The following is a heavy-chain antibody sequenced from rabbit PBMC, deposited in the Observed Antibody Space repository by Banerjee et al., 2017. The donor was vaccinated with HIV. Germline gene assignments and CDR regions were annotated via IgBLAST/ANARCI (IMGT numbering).Heavy chain of an antibody. Sequence: QEQLKETGGGLVQPGGSLTLSCKASGFDFSSYGISWVRQAPGKGPEWIAYIYPGFGIRNYANSVKGRFTISSDNAQNTVFLQMTSLTAADTATYFCARGIYGGNGHFNLWGPGTLVTVS. V-gene: IGHV1S47*01. CDR3: ARGIYGGNGHFNL. CDR2: IYPGFGIR. CDR1: GFDFSSYG. D-gene: IGHD4-2*01. J-gene: IGHJ4*01.